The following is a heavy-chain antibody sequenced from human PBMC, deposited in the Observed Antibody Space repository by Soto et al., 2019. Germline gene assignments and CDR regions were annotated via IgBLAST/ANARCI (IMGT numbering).Heavy chain of an antibody. D-gene: IGHD6-6*01. V-gene: IGHV4-30-4*01. CDR1: GDSITRSDFS. CDR2: ISYRGDT. J-gene: IGHJ5*02. CDR3: ARGYRVYFDP. Sequence: SETLSLTCTVSGDSITRSDFSWTWIRQPPGRGLEWLGHISYRGDTSYNPSLRSRLTMSVDTSTNQFSRNLTSATAADTAVYYCARGYRVYFDPWGQGALVTVSS.